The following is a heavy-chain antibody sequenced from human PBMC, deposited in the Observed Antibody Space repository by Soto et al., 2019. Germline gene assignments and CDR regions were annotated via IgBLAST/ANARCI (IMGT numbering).Heavy chain of an antibody. J-gene: IGHJ4*02. CDR1: GYTFTSYA. Sequence: GASVKVSCKASGYTFTSYAMHWVRQAPGQRLEWMGWINAGNGNTKYSQKFQGRVTITRDTSASTAYMELSSLRSEDTAVYYCARAFMRKFGGVIVPNPDYWGQGKLVNVS. D-gene: IGHD3-16*02. V-gene: IGHV1-3*01. CDR2: INAGNGNT. CDR3: ARAFMRKFGGVIVPNPDY.